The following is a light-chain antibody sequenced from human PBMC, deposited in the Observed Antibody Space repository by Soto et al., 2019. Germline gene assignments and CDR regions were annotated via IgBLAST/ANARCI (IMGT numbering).Light chain of an antibody. J-gene: IGLJ3*02. V-gene: IGLV2-14*01. CDR1: SRDVGAFNY. Sequence: QSVLTQPASVSGSPGQSITISCTGTSRDVGAFNYVSWYQQHPDKAPKLLISEVNNWPSGVSHRFSGSKSGNTASLTISGLQPADEADYYCSSYTTSGTYVLFGGGTKLTVL. CDR2: EVN. CDR3: SSYTTSGTYVL.